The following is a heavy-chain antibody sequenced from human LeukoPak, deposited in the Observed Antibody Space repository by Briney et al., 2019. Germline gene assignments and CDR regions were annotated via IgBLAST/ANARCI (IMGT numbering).Heavy chain of an antibody. CDR3: ARDTYNWNYGYDY. Sequence: GGSLRLSCAASGFPFRSYSMNWVRLAPGKGLEWVSSISTTSTYVYYVDSVKGRFTISRDNAKNSLYLRMNSLRAEDTAVYYCARDTYNWNYGYDYWGQGTLVTVSS. V-gene: IGHV3-21*01. J-gene: IGHJ4*02. CDR2: ISTTSTYV. CDR1: GFPFRSYS. D-gene: IGHD1-7*01.